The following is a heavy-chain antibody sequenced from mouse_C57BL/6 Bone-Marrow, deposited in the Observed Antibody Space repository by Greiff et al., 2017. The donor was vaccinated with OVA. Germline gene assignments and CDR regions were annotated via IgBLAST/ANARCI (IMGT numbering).Heavy chain of an antibody. V-gene: IGHV5-4*03. CDR2: ISDGGSYT. CDR3: ATGGLELFFYYFDY. J-gene: IGHJ2*01. Sequence: EVKLVESGGGLVKPGGSLKLSCAASGFTFSSYAMSWVRQTPEKRLEWVATISDGGSYTYYPDNVKGRFTISSDNAKNNLYLQMSHLKSEDTAMYYCATGGLELFFYYFDYWGQGTTLTVSS. D-gene: IGHD1-1*01. CDR1: GFTFSSYA.